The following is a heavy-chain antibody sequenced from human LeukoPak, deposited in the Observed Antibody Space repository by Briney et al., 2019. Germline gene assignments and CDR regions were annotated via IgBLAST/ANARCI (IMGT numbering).Heavy chain of an antibody. CDR3: AMSYYDILTGF. CDR1: GGTFSSYA. J-gene: IGHJ4*02. Sequence: SVKVSCKASGGTFSSYAISWVRQAPGQGLEWMGGIIPIFGTANYAQKFQGRVTITAVESTSTAYMGLSSLRSEDTAVYYCAMSYYDILTGFWGQGTLVTVSS. V-gene: IGHV1-69*13. CDR2: IIPIFGTA. D-gene: IGHD3-9*01.